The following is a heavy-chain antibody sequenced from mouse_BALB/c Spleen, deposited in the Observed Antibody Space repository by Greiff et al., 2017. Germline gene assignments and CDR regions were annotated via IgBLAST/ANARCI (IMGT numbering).Heavy chain of an antibody. V-gene: IGHV1-63*02. CDR1: GYTFTNYW. CDR2: IYPGGGYT. CDR3: ARNGNYVFDY. D-gene: IGHD2-1*01. J-gene: IGHJ2*01. Sequence: VQVVESGAELVRPGTSVKISCKASGYTFTNYWLGWVKQRPGHGLEWIGDIYPGGGYTNYNEKFKGKATLTADTSSSTAYMQLSSLTSEDSAVYFCARNGNYVFDYWGQGTTLTVSS.